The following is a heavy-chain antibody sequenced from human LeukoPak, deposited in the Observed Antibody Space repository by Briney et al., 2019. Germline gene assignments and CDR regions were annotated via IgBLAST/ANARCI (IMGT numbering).Heavy chain of an antibody. CDR3: ARDPRNYYGSGSYPVRDY. CDR2: INSVGSST. J-gene: IGHJ4*02. CDR1: GFTFSSYW. Sequence: GGSLRLSCAASGFTFSSYWMHWVRQAPGKGLVWVSRINSVGSSTSYADSVKGRFTISRDNAKNTLYLQMNSLRAEDTAVYYCARDPRNYYGSGSYPVRDYWGQGTLVTVSS. D-gene: IGHD3-10*01. V-gene: IGHV3-74*01.